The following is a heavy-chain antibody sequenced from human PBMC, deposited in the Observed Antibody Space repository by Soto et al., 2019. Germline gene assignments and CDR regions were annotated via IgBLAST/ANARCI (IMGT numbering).Heavy chain of an antibody. D-gene: IGHD4-17*01. Sequence: SETLSLTCTVSGGSISSGGYYWSWIRQHPGKGLEWIGYIYYSGSTYYNPSLKSRLSISVDTSQNQFSLNLSSVTAADTAVYYCARGPTATTDYWGQGILVTVSS. CDR3: ARGPTATTDY. CDR1: GGSISSGGYY. V-gene: IGHV4-31*03. J-gene: IGHJ4*02. CDR2: IYYSGST.